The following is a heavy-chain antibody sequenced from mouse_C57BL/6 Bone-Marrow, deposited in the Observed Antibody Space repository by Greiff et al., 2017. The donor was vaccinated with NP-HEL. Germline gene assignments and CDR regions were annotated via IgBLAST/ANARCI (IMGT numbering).Heavy chain of an antibody. D-gene: IGHD2-12*01. J-gene: IGHJ2*01. V-gene: IGHV5-6*01. CDR1: GFTFSSYG. CDR2: ISSGGSYT. CDR3: ARRELGGDY. Sequence: DVQLVESGGDLVKPGGSLKLSCAASGFTFSSYGMSWVRQTPDKRLEWVATISSGGSYTYYPDSVKGRFTISRDNAKNTLYLQMSSLKSEDTAMYYCARRELGGDYWGQGTTLTVSS.